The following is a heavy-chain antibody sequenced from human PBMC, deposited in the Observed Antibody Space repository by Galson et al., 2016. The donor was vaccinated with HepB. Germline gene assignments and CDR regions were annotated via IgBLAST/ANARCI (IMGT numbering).Heavy chain of an antibody. CDR1: GFTVSSSY. CDR2: IHASYDT. J-gene: IGHJ4*02. D-gene: IGHD1-26*01. Sequence: SLRLSCAASGFTVSSSYMTWVRQAPGKGLEWVSLIHASYDTFYADSVKGRFTISRDSSKNTLYLQMNSLRADDTAVYYCARVLPGRSYGSADYWGQGTLVTVSP. CDR3: ARVLPGRSYGSADY. V-gene: IGHV3-53*01.